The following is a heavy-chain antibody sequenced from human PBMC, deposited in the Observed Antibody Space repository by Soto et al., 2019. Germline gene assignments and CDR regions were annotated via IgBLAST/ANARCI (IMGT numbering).Heavy chain of an antibody. D-gene: IGHD6-19*01. CDR3: ARDLRGSRGWYLRGDAFDI. CDR1: GFTFGDYG. J-gene: IGHJ3*02. V-gene: IGHV3-20*04. Sequence: GGSLRLSCAASGFTFGDYGMSWVRQAPGKGLEWVSGINWNGGSTGYADSVKGRFTISRDNAKNSLYLQMNSLRAEDTALYCCARDLRGSRGWYLRGDAFDIWGQGTMVTVSS. CDR2: INWNGGST.